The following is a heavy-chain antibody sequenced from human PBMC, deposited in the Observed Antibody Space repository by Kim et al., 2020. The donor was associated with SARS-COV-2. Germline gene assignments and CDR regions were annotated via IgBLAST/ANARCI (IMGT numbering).Heavy chain of an antibody. CDR1: GFTFSSYS. J-gene: IGHJ6*03. CDR3: ARADYHRALVEWFSSYYYMDV. V-gene: IGHV3-21*01. D-gene: IGHD3-3*01. CDR2: ISSSSSYI. Sequence: GGSLRLSCAASGFTFSSYSMNWVRQAPGNGLEWVSSISSSSSYIYYADSVKGRFTISRDNAKNSLYLQMNSLRAEDTAVYYCARADYHRALVEWFSSYYYMDVWGKGTTVTVSS.